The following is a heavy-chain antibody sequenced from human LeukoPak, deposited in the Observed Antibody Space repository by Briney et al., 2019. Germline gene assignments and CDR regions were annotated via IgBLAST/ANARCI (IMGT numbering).Heavy chain of an antibody. CDR2: MNPDSGNT. V-gene: IGHV1-8*02. Sequence: ASVKVSCKASGYTFTSYGISWVRQAPGQGLEWMGWMNPDSGNTGYAQKFQGRVTMTRNTSISTAYMELSSLRSEDTAVYYCARELGYYYGMDVWGQGTTVTVSS. CDR3: ARELGYYYGMDV. D-gene: IGHD6-6*01. CDR1: GYTFTSYG. J-gene: IGHJ6*02.